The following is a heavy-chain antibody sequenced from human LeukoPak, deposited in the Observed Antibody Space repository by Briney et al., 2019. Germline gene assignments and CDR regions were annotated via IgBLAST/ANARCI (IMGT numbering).Heavy chain of an antibody. CDR1: GFTFSNYW. V-gene: IGHV3-7*03. J-gene: IGHJ4*02. CDR3: AKGPTFGGVIVRYYFDY. Sequence: GGSLRLSCAASGFTFSNYWMTWVRQAPGKGLEWVASIKQDGSEKYYVDSVKGRFTFSRDNAKNSLYLQMNSLRAEDTAVYYCAKGPTFGGVIVRYYFDYWGQGTLVTVSS. D-gene: IGHD3-16*02. CDR2: IKQDGSEK.